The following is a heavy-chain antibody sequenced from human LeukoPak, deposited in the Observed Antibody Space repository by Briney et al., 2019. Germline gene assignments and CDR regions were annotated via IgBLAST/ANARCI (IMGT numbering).Heavy chain of an antibody. CDR3: ARERYYYDSSGSAELAFDI. D-gene: IGHD3-22*01. Sequence: GASVKVSCKASGYTFTSYYMHWVRQAPGQGLEWMGIINPSGGSTSYAQKFQGRVTMTRDTSTSTVYMELSSLRSEDTAVYYCARERYYYDSSGSAELAFDIWGQGTMVTVSS. J-gene: IGHJ3*02. CDR1: GYTFTSYY. CDR2: INPSGGST. V-gene: IGHV1-46*01.